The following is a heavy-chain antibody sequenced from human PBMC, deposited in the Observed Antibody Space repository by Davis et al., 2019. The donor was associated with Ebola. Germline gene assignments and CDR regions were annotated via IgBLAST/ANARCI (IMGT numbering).Heavy chain of an antibody. CDR3: AKDGRCSSTSCSGWFDP. CDR2: ISGSGGST. V-gene: IGHV3-23*01. Sequence: GESLKISCAASGFTFSSYAMSWARQAPGKGLEWVSAISGSGGSTYYADSVKGRFTISRDNSKNTLYLQMNSLRAEDTAVYYCAKDGRCSSTSCSGWFDPWGQGTLVTVSS. CDR1: GFTFSSYA. D-gene: IGHD2-2*01. J-gene: IGHJ5*02.